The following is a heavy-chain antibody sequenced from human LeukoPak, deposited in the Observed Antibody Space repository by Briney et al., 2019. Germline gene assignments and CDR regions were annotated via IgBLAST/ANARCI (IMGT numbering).Heavy chain of an antibody. CDR2: IYYSGST. CDR1: GGSISSGGYS. V-gene: IGHV4-30-4*07. CDR3: AREATMVRGLSWFDP. Sequence: SQTLSLTCAVSGGSISSGGYSWSWVRQPPGKGLEWIGYIYYSGSTSYNPSLKSRVTISVDTSKNHFSLKLSSVTAADTAVYYCAREATMVRGLSWFDPWGQGTLVTVSS. J-gene: IGHJ5*02. D-gene: IGHD3-10*01.